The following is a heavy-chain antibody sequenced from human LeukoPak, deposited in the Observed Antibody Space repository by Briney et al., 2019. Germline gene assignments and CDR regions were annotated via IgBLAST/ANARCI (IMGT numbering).Heavy chain of an antibody. CDR1: GFTFSSYW. J-gene: IGHJ6*03. CDR2: IKQDGSEK. V-gene: IGHV3-7*01. D-gene: IGHD5-18*01. Sequence: PGGSLRLSCAASGFTFSSYWMSWVRQAPGKGLEWVANIKQDGSEKYSVDSVKGRFTISRDNAKNSLYLQMNSLRTEDTAVYYCARDVRGSVTSYFYYYMDVWGKGTTATVSS. CDR3: ARDVRGSVTSYFYYYMDV.